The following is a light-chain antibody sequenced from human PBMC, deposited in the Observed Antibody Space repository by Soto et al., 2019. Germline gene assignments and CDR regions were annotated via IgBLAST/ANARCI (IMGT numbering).Light chain of an antibody. V-gene: IGKV1-27*01. Sequence: DIQMTQSPSSLSASVGDRVTITCRTSQDISNYLAWYQQKPGKVPKLLIYAASTLQSGVPSRFSAGGSGTDFSLTISSLQPEDVATYYCQKYNSAPHTFGGGTKVEIQ. CDR2: AAS. CDR3: QKYNSAPHT. J-gene: IGKJ4*02. CDR1: QDISNY.